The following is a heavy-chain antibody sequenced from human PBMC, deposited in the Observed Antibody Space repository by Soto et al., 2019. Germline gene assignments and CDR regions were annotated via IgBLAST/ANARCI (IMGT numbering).Heavy chain of an antibody. V-gene: IGHV4-4*02. Sequence: SETLSLTCAVSRGSISRSNWWSWVRQPPGKGLEWIGEIYHSGSTNYNPSLKSRVTISVDKSKNQFSLRLSSVTAADTAVYYCACAVCSCGSCYCDWYAPSGQRTLVTV. J-gene: IGHJ5*02. CDR3: ACAVCSCGSCYCDWYAP. CDR1: RGSISRSNW. D-gene: IGHD2-15*01. CDR2: IYHSGST.